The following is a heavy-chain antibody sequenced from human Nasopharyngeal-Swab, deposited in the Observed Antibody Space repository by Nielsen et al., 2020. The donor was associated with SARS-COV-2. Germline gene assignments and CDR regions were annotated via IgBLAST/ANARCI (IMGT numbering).Heavy chain of an antibody. Sequence: GGSLRLSCAASGFTFSSYSMNWVRPAPGKGLEWVSSISSSSSYIYYADSVKGRFTISRDNAKNSLYLQMNSLRAEDTAVYYCASERSSRLGEGTFDYWGQGTLVTVSS. V-gene: IGHV3-21*01. J-gene: IGHJ4*02. CDR3: ASERSSRLGEGTFDY. CDR2: ISSSSSYI. CDR1: GFTFSSYS. D-gene: IGHD3-16*01.